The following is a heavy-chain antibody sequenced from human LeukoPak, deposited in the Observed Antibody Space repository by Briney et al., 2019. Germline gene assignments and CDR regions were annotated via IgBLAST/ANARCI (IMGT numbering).Heavy chain of an antibody. V-gene: IGHV1-18*01. Sequence: ASVKVSCKASGYTFTSYGISWVRQAPGQGLEWMGWISAYNGNTNYAQKLQGRVTMTTDTSTSTAYMELRSLRSDDTAVYYCARDKWYSSSSGTFDYWGQGTLVTVSS. CDR2: ISAYNGNT. CDR1: GYTFTSYG. J-gene: IGHJ4*02. CDR3: ARDKWYSSSSGTFDY. D-gene: IGHD6-6*01.